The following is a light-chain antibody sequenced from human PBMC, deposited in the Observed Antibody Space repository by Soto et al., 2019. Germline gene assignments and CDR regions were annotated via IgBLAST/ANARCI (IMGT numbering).Light chain of an antibody. CDR1: QSVISY. CDR2: DAS. V-gene: IGKV3-11*01. J-gene: IGKJ5*01. CDR3: QQRVNWPST. Sequence: EIVLTQSPATLSLSPGERDTLSCRASQSVISYFAWYQQKPGPAPRLLIYDASNRATGIPARFSGSGSGTDFTLPISRLEPEDFAVYYCQQRVNWPSTFGQGTRLDMK.